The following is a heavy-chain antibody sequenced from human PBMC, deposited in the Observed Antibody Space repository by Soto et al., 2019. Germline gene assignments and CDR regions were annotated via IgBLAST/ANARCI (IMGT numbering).Heavy chain of an antibody. Sequence: GASVKVSCKASGGTFSSYTISWVRQAPGQGLEWMGRIIPILGIANYAQKFQGRVTITADKSTSTAYMELSSLRSEDTAVYYCACVSEGYCCGGSFFSGVCDICCLGTTVTVSS. D-gene: IGHD2-15*01. V-gene: IGHV1-69*02. CDR1: GGTFSSYT. CDR2: IIPILGIA. J-gene: IGHJ3*02. CDR3: ACVSEGYCCGGSFFSGVCDI.